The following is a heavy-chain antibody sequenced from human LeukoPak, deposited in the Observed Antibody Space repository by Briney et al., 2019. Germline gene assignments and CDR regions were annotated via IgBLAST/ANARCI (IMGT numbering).Heavy chain of an antibody. CDR3: ARTTDYSSGFDY. Sequence: GGSLRLSCADSGSAFSSYTMVWVRQAPGKGLEWVSSISTSSSYMFYAASVKGRFTISRDNAKNSLYLQMNSLRADDTAVYYCARTTDYSSGFDYWGQGTLVTVSS. D-gene: IGHD6-19*01. J-gene: IGHJ4*02. V-gene: IGHV3-21*01. CDR2: ISTSSSYM. CDR1: GSAFSSYT.